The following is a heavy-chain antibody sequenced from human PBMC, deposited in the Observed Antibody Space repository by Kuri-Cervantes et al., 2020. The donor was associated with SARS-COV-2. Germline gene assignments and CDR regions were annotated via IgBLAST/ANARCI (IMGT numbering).Heavy chain of an antibody. Sequence: GGSLRLSCAVPGFTFSSFCMHWVRQAPGKGLEWVAFIRSDGSNKYYADSVKGRFTISRDNSKETMYLKVNSLRAEDTAVYYCANNPSSSSWYVFDYWGQGTLVTVSS. V-gene: IGHV3-30*02. CDR1: GFTFSSFC. CDR3: ANNPSSSSWYVFDY. D-gene: IGHD6-13*01. CDR2: IRSDGSNK. J-gene: IGHJ4*02.